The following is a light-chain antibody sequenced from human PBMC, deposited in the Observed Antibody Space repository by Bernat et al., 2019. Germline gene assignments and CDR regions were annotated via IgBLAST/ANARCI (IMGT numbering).Light chain of an antibody. CDR1: RSDVGGYNY. Sequence: QSALVQPRSVSGSPGQSVVISCTGTRSDVGGYNYVSWYQHHPGKAPKVILYDVSKRPSGVPDRFSGSKFGSTASLTISGLQAEDEANYYCASFAGSFKFIFGGGTELTVL. CDR2: DVS. CDR3: ASFAGSFKFI. V-gene: IGLV2-11*01. J-gene: IGLJ2*01.